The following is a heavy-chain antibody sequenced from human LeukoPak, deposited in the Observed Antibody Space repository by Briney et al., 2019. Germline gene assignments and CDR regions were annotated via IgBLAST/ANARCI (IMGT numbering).Heavy chain of an antibody. CDR1: GYTFTGYY. D-gene: IGHD3-16*02. CDR3: ARALYDYVWGSYRPSDAFDI. Sequence: ASVKVSCKASGYTFTGYYMHWVRQAPGQGLEWMGWINPNSGGTNYAQKFQGWVTMTRDTSISTAYMELSRLRSDDTAVYYCARALYDYVWGSYRPSDAFDIWGQGTMVTVSS. J-gene: IGHJ3*02. CDR2: INPNSGGT. V-gene: IGHV1-2*04.